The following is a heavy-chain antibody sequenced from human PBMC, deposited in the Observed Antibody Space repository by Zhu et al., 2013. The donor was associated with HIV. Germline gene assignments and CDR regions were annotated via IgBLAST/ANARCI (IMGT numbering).Heavy chain of an antibody. J-gene: IGHJ6*02. V-gene: IGHV1-69*01. Sequence: QVQLVQSGAEVKKPGSSVKVSCKASGGTFSSYAISWVRQAPGQGLEWMGGIIPIFGTANYAQKFQGRVTITADESTSTAYMELSSLRSEDTAVYYCARVMVAATRALSYYYYGMDVWGQGTTVTVSS. CDR1: GGTFSSYA. D-gene: IGHD2-15*01. CDR3: ARVMVAATRALSYYYYGMDV. CDR2: IIPIFGTA.